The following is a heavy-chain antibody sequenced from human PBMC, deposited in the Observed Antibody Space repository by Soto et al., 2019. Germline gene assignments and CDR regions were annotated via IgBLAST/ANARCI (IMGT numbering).Heavy chain of an antibody. CDR1: GGSISSSNW. J-gene: IGHJ4*02. V-gene: IGHV4-4*02. Sequence: SETLSLTCAVSGGSISSSNWWSWVRQPPGKGLEWIGEIYHSGSTNYNPSLESRVTISIDTSKNQFSLKLNSVTAADTAVYYCASGRWAQLPNYWGQGTLVTVSS. D-gene: IGHD5-18*01. CDR3: ASGRWAQLPNY. CDR2: IYHSGST.